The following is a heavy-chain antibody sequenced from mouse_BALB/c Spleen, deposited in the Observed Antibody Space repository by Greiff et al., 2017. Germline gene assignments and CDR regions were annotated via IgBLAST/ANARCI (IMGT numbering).Heavy chain of an antibody. CDR3: TRDGYSAWFAY. CDR2: IYPGDGDT. D-gene: IGHD2-3*01. Sequence: QVQLQQSGPELVKPGASVKISCKASGYAFSSSWMNWVKQRPGQGLEWIGRIYPGDGDTNYNGKFKGKATLTADKSSSTAYMQLSSLTSVDSAVYYCTRDGYSAWFAYWGQGTLVTVSA. CDR1: GYAFSSSW. J-gene: IGHJ3*01. V-gene: IGHV1-82*01.